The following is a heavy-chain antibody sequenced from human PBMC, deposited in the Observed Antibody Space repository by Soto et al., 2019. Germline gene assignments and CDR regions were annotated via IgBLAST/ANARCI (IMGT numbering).Heavy chain of an antibody. J-gene: IGHJ4*02. CDR2: ISSASCET. CDR3: ARVSY. CDR1: GFTFSRDS. Sequence: GGSLRLSCEASGFTFSRDSMNWVRQVPGKGLEWVASISSASCETWYADSVKGRFIISRDNAKNSLFLQMNTLRPEDTAIYYCARVSYWGPGTRVTVFS. V-gene: IGHV3-21*04.